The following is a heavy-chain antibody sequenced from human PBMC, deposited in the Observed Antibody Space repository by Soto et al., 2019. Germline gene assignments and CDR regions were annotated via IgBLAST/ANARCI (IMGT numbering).Heavy chain of an antibody. J-gene: IGHJ6*02. CDR2: IYTSASI. CDR1: GADINTYS. CDR3: ARDREAGYNFYYGMDV. D-gene: IGHD6-19*01. Sequence: SETLSLTCSVSGADINTYSWTWIRQPAGKGLEWIGRIYTSASINYNPSLRGRVTLSVDTSTNQVSLKLASVTAADTAVYYCARDREAGYNFYYGMDVWGQGTTVTVSS. V-gene: IGHV4-4*07.